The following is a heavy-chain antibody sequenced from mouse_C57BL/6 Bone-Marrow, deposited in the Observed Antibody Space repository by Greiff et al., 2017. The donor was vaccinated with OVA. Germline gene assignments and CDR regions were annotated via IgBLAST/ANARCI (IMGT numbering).Heavy chain of an antibody. Sequence: QVQLQQPGAELVRPGTSVKLSCKASGYTFTSYWLHWVKQRPGQGLEWIGVIDPSDSYTNYNQKFKGKATLTVDTSSSTAYMQLSSLTSEDSAVYYCAREGPGGCAYWGQGTLVTVSA. CDR2: IDPSDSYT. CDR1: GYTFTSYW. CDR3: AREGPGGCAY. J-gene: IGHJ3*01. D-gene: IGHD3-3*01. V-gene: IGHV1-59*01.